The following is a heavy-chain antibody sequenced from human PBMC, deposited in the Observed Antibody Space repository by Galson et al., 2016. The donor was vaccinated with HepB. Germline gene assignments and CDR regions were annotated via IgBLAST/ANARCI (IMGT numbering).Heavy chain of an antibody. D-gene: IGHD6-13*01. J-gene: IGHJ5*02. CDR2: INTNTGNP. Sequence: SVKVSCKASGYTFSTNSMNWVRQAPGQGLEWMGWINTNTGNPTYAQGFTGRFVFSLDTSVTTAYLHISSLKAEDTAVYYCVRDRGPAGKYNWFDPWGQGTLVTVSS. V-gene: IGHV7-4-1*02. CDR3: VRDRGPAGKYNWFDP. CDR1: GYTFSTNS.